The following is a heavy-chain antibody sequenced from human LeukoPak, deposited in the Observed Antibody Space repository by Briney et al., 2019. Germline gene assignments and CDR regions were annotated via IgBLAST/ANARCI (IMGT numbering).Heavy chain of an antibody. V-gene: IGHV3-30*02. CDR3: AKHDSSGYYLGVFGY. J-gene: IGHJ4*02. CDR1: EFTFSSYG. Sequence: GGSLRLSCAASEFTFSSYGMHWVRQAPGKGLEWVAFIRYDGSNKYYADPVKGRFTISRDNSKNTLYLQMNSLRAEDTVVYYCAKHDSSGYYLGVFGYWGQGTLVTVSS. CDR2: IRYDGSNK. D-gene: IGHD3-22*01.